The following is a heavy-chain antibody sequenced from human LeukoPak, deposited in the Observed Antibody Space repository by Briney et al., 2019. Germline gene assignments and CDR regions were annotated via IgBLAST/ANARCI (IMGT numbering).Heavy chain of an antibody. D-gene: IGHD2-15*01. CDR3: ARGPIGGSGR. CDR2: INHSGST. CDR1: GGSFSGYY. J-gene: IGHJ4*02. V-gene: IGHV4-34*01. Sequence: SETLSLTCAVYGGSFSGYYWSWIRQPPGKGREWIGEINHSGSTNYNPSLKSRVTISVDTSKNQFSLKLSSVTAADTAVYYCARGPIGGSGRWGQGTLVTVSS.